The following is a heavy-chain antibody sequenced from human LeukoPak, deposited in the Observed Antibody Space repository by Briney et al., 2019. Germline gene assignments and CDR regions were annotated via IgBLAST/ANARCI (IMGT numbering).Heavy chain of an antibody. CDR3: AKAVAGSYFYYMDV. Sequence: PGRSLRLSCAASGFTFDDYAMHWVRQVPGKGLEWVSSISWNSGSIGYADSVKGRFTISRDNAKNSLYLQMNSLRAEDTALYYCAKAVAGSYFYYMDVWGKGTTVTISS. V-gene: IGHV3-9*01. CDR1: GFTFDDYA. D-gene: IGHD6-19*01. J-gene: IGHJ6*03. CDR2: ISWNSGSI.